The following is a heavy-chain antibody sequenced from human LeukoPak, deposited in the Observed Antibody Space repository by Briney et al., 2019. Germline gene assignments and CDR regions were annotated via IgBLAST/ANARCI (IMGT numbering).Heavy chain of an antibody. Sequence: SEALSLTCTVSGGSISSYYWSWIRQPPGKGLEWIGYIYYSGSTNYNPSLKSRVTISVDTSKNQFSLKLSSVTAADTAVYYCARGGLGVQNWYFDLWGRGTLVTVSS. CDR3: ARGGLGVQNWYFDL. CDR2: IYYSGST. J-gene: IGHJ2*01. D-gene: IGHD3-3*01. CDR1: GGSISSYY. V-gene: IGHV4-59*01.